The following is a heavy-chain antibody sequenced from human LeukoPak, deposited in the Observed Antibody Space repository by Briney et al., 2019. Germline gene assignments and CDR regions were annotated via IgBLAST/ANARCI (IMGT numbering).Heavy chain of an antibody. CDR2: ISPYNGNT. CDR1: GYTFTSYG. J-gene: IGHJ5*02. D-gene: IGHD1-26*01. Sequence: ASVKVSCKASGYTFTSYGISWVRQAPGQGLEWMGWISPYNGNTNYAQKLQGRVTLTTDTSTSTAYMELRSLRSDDTAVYYCARGPATRIVGARKGWFDPWGQGTLVTVSS. V-gene: IGHV1-18*01. CDR3: ARGPATRIVGARKGWFDP.